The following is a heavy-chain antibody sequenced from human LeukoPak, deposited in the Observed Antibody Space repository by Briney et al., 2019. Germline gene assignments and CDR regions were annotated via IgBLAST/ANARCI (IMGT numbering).Heavy chain of an antibody. D-gene: IGHD2-21*02. J-gene: IGHJ3*02. CDR1: GYSISSGYY. CDR3: ARRRVTDYSYAFDI. CDR2: IYHSGST. V-gene: IGHV4-38-2*01. Sequence: NPSETLSLTCAVSGYSISSGYYWGWIRQPPGKGLEWIGSIYHSGSTYYNPSLKSRVTISVDTSKNQFSLKLSSVTAADTAVYYCARRRVTDYSYAFDIWGQGTMVTVSS.